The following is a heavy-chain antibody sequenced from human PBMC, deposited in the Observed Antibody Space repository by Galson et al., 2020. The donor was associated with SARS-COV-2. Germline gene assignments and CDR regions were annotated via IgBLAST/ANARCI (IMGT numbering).Heavy chain of an antibody. V-gene: IGHV4-30-2*01. D-gene: IGHD3-10*01. CDR1: GGSISSGGYS. Sequence: SETLSLTCAVSGGSISSGGYSWSWIRQPPGKGLEWIGYIYHSGSTYYNPSLKSRVTISVDRSKNQFSLKLSSVTAADTAVYYCARGSPVGPYYCGSGSYLSYYYYMDVWGIGTMVT. CDR3: ARGSPVGPYYCGSGSYLSYYYYMDV. CDR2: IYHSGST. J-gene: IGHJ6*03.